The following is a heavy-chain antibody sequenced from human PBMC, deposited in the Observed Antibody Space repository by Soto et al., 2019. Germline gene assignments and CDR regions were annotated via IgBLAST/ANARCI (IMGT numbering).Heavy chain of an antibody. CDR3: AREGRLNSGMDV. CDR2: LNVDGSHT. J-gene: IGHJ6*02. CDR1: GFTFSKNW. Sequence: QLVESGGGQVQPGGSLRLSCVASGFTFSKNWMHWVRHVAGKGLEGVANLNVDGSHTEYADSVKGRFAISRDNSKNTVFLQMNRLRAEDSATYYCAREGRLNSGMDVWGPGTTVTVSS. V-gene: IGHV3-74*03.